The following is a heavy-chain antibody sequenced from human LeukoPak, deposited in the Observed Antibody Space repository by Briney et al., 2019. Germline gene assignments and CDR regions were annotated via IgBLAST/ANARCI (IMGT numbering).Heavy chain of an antibody. V-gene: IGHV3-74*01. Sequence: GGSLRLSCVASGFTFSDYWIHWVRQAPGKGLVWVSRINSDGRSTDYADSVKGRFTISRDNSKNTLYLQMNSLRAEDTAVYYCAKDYVDYYGSGSPPSFDYWGQGTLVTVSS. CDR1: GFTFSDYW. CDR3: AKDYVDYYGSGSPPSFDY. CDR2: INSDGRST. J-gene: IGHJ4*02. D-gene: IGHD3-10*01.